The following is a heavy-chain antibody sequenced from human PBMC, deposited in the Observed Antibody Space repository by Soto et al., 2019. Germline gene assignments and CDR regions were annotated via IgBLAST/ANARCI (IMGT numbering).Heavy chain of an antibody. CDR2: IYHSGST. CDR3: ARAMDGYSLTCYYGMDV. V-gene: IGHV4-4*02. Sequence: PSETLSLTCAVSGGSISSSNWWSWVRQPPGKGLEWIGEIYHSGSTNYNPSLKSRVTISVDKSKNQFSLKLSSVTAADTAVYYCARAMDGYSLTCYYGMDVWGQGTTVTVSS. CDR1: GGSISSSNW. D-gene: IGHD5-18*01. J-gene: IGHJ6*02.